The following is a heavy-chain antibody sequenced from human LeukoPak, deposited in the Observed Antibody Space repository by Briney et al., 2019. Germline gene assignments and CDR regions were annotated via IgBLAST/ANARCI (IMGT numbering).Heavy chain of an antibody. D-gene: IGHD3-22*01. Sequence: GGSLRLSRAASGFTFSSYAMSWVRQAPGKGLEWVSAISGSGGSTYYADSVKGRFTISRDNSKNTLYLQMNSLRAEDTAVYYCAKGGKSYYDSSGYYSNFDYWGQGTLVTVSS. CDR1: GFTFSSYA. CDR2: ISGSGGST. J-gene: IGHJ4*02. CDR3: AKGGKSYYDSSGYYSNFDY. V-gene: IGHV3-23*01.